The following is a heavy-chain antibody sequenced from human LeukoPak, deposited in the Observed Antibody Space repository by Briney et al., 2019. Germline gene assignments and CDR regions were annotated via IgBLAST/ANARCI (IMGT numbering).Heavy chain of an antibody. D-gene: IGHD3-10*01. V-gene: IGHV3-74*01. CDR1: GFTFSSYW. J-gene: IGHJ4*02. Sequence: GGSLRLSCAASGFTFSSYWMHWVRQAPGEGLVWVSRINSDGSSTSYADSVKGRFTISRDNAKNTLYLQMNSPRAEDTAVYYCATLKKVAFGMNYWGQGTLVTVSS. CDR3: ATLKKVAFGMNY. CDR2: INSDGSST.